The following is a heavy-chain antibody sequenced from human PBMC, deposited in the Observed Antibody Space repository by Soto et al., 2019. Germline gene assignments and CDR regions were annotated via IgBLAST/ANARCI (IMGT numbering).Heavy chain of an antibody. D-gene: IGHD1-26*01. CDR3: ARLRSGSYYLDAFDI. Sequence: GGSLRLSCAASGFTFSSYSMNWVRQAPGKGLEWVSYISSSSSTIDYADSVKGRFTISRDDAKNSLYLQMNSLRDEDSAVYYCARLRSGSYYLDAFDIWGQGTMVTVSS. CDR2: ISSSSSTI. CDR1: GFTFSSYS. J-gene: IGHJ3*02. V-gene: IGHV3-48*02.